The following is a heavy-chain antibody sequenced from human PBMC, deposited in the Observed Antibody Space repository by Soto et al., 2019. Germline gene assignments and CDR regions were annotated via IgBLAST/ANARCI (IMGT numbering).Heavy chain of an antibody. CDR2: ISYDGSFV. CDR3: AKERGRNRNFAMDV. Sequence: GGSLRLSCVVSGLTFSDYGFHWVRQAPGKGLGWVAAISYDGSFVYYADSVRGRFTISRDNSRNTLDLQMNTLRHEDTAVYYCAKERGRNRNFAMDVWGQGTSVTVSS. D-gene: IGHD1-1*01. CDR1: GLTFSDYG. J-gene: IGHJ6*02. V-gene: IGHV3-30*18.